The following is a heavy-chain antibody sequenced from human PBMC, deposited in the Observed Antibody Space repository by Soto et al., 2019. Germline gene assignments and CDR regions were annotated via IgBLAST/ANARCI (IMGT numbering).Heavy chain of an antibody. CDR1: GYTFPNFG. D-gene: IGHD3-9*01. J-gene: IGHJ4*02. CDR2: ISTDNGDT. Sequence: QVQLVQSGAEVKKPGASVKVSCKASGYTFPNFGISWVRQAPGQGLEWLGWISTDNGDTKYAQKIQARVTLNTDTATTTVYMELTSLRTDDTAVYYCTRDAESHDILTGYFVNDHWGQGTLVTVSS. CDR3: TRDAESHDILTGYFVNDH. V-gene: IGHV1-18*04.